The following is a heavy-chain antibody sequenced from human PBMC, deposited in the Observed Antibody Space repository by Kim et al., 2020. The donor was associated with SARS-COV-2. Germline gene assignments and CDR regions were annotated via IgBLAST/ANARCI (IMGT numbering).Heavy chain of an antibody. CDR2: ISAAGDYI. D-gene: IGHD4-17*01. V-gene: IGHV3-21*01. CDR1: GFPFSGRS. J-gene: IGHJ4*02. Sequence: GGSLRLSCAASGFPFSGRSMNWVRQTPGKGLECISYISAAGDYIHYPDSVKGRFTISRDNAKNSLSLQMNNLRAEDTADYLCATDPDHGLDYWGQGTLVT. CDR3: ATDPDHGLDY.